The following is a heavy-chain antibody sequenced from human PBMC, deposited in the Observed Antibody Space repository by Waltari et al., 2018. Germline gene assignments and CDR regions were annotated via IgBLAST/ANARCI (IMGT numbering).Heavy chain of an antibody. CDR2: IYPGEYDT. J-gene: IGHJ4*02. CDR3: ARETEYCSGGSCYRGIDY. V-gene: IGHV5-51*01. D-gene: IGHD2-15*01. CDR1: GYSFTSYW. Sequence: EVQLVQSGAEVKKPGESLKISCKGSGYSFTSYWIGWVRQMPGKGLEWMGIIYPGEYDTRYSPSFQGQVTISADKSISTAYLQWSSLKASDTAMYYCARETEYCSGGSCYRGIDYWGQGTLVTVSS.